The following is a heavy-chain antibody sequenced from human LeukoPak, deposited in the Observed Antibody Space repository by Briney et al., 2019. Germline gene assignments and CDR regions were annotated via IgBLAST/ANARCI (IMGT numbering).Heavy chain of an antibody. CDR1: GYTFTSYD. CDR2: MNPNSGNT. CDR3: ASSLDY. Sequence: ASVKVSCKASGYTFTSYDINWVRQATGQGLEWMGWMNPNSGNTNYAQKLQGRVTMTTDTSTSTAYMELSRLRSDDTAVYYCASSLDYWGQGTLVTVSS. V-gene: IGHV1-8*01. J-gene: IGHJ4*02.